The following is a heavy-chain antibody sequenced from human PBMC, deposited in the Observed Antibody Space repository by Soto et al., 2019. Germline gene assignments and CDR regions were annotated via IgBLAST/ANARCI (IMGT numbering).Heavy chain of an antibody. CDR2: ITAGNGNT. V-gene: IGHV1-3*05. J-gene: IGHJ4*02. CDR3: ARGSGYYYWDDY. CDR1: GYTFTSYA. Sequence: QVQLVQSGAEEKKPGASVKVSCKASGYTFTSYAMHWVRQAPGQRLEWMGWITAGNGNTKYSQKIQGRVTITRDTSASTAYMELISLRSEDTDVYSCARGSGYYYWDDYWGQGTLVTVSS. D-gene: IGHD3-22*01.